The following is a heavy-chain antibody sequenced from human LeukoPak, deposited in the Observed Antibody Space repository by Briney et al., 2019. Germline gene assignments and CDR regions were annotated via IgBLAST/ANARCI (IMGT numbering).Heavy chain of an antibody. D-gene: IGHD2-2*01. CDR1: GYTFTSYY. CDR2: INPSGGST. J-gene: IGHJ3*02. Sequence: ASVKVSWKASGYTFTSYYMHWVRQAPGQGLEWMGIINPSGGSTSYAQKFQGRVTMTRDTSTSTVYMELSSLTCEDTAVYYCARGRGVVVPAAPTGDPFDIWGQGTMVTVSS. CDR3: ARGRGVVVPAAPTGDPFDI. V-gene: IGHV1-46*01.